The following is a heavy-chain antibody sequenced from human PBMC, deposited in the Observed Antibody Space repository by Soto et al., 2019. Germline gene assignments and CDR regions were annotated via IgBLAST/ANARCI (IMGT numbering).Heavy chain of an antibody. CDR3: ARSGLDPCYFDY. CDR1: GYGFSTYW. J-gene: IGHJ4*02. Sequence: GESLKISWKGAGYGFSTYWIGWVRQMPGKGLEWMGIIYPGDSDTRYSPSFQGQVTISADKSISTAYLQWSSLKASDTAMYYCARSGLDPCYFDYWGQGTLVTVS. D-gene: IGHD1-1*01. CDR2: IYPGDSDT. V-gene: IGHV5-51*01.